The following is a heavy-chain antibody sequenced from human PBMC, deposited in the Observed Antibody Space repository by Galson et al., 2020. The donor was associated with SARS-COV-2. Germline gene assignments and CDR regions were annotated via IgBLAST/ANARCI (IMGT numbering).Heavy chain of an antibody. CDR3: ATEAHDY. CDR1: GFTFRGYS. J-gene: IGHJ4*02. Sequence: GGSLRLPCAVSGFTFRGYSMNWVRQAPGKGLEWVSYITSSSSTIYYADSVRGRFTVSRDNSKNSLYLQMNSLRDEDTAVYYCATEAHDYWGQGSLVTVAS. CDR2: ITSSSSTI. V-gene: IGHV3-48*02.